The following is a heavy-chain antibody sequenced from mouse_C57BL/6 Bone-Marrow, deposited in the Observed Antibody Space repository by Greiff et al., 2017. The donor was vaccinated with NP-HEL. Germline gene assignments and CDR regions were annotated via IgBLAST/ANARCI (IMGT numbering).Heavy chain of an antibody. CDR2: INYDGSST. V-gene: IGHV5-16*01. CDR3: ARDSHYYGSSYGDWYFDV. D-gene: IGHD1-1*01. CDR1: GFTFSDYY. Sequence: EVKLMESEGGLVQPGSSMKLSCTASGFTFSDYYMAWVRQVPEKGLEWVANINYDGSSTYYLDSLKSRFIISRDNAKNILYLQMSSLKSEDTATYYCARDSHYYGSSYGDWYFDVWGTGTTVTVSS. J-gene: IGHJ1*03.